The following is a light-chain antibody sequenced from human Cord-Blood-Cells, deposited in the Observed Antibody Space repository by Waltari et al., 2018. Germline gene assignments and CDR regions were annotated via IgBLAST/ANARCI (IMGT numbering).Light chain of an antibody. V-gene: IGKV3-11*01. CDR3: QQRSNWPPLT. CDR2: DAS. Sequence: EIVLTQSPATLSLSPGERATLSCRATQIVSSYLAWYQQKPGQAPRLLIYDASNRATGIPARFSVSGSGTYFTLTISSLEPEDFAVYYCQQRSNWPPLTFGGGTKVEIK. CDR1: QIVSSY. J-gene: IGKJ4*01.